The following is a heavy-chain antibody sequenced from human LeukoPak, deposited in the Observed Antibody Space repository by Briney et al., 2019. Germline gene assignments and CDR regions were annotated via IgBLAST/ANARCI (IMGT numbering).Heavy chain of an antibody. CDR3: ARGVDIFTASSAPHNWFDP. D-gene: IGHD3-9*01. V-gene: IGHV3-11*01. CDR1: GFTFSDYY. CDR2: ITNSGGAI. Sequence: GGSLTLSCSASGFTFSDYYMSWIRQAPGKGLEGVSYITNSGGAIYYAHSVNGRFTISRDNAKNSLYLQMNSLRAVDTAVYYCARGVDIFTASSAPHNWFDPWGQGTLVTVSS. J-gene: IGHJ5*02.